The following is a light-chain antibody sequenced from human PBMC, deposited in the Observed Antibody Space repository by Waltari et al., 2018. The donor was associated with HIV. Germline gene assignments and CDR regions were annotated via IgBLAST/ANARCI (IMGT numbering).Light chain of an antibody. V-gene: IGKV4-1*01. CDR2: WAS. CDR3: QQWYSTRT. Sequence: IVMTQSPESLPVSLGEPAIINCKSSQSVLYSSDNQNYLAWYQQRPGQSPKLLLCWASMGDSGIPARFSGSGSGTNFTLTISDQQSEDVAVYYCQQWYSTRTFGQGTKVEV. J-gene: IGKJ1*01. CDR1: QSVLYSSDNQNY.